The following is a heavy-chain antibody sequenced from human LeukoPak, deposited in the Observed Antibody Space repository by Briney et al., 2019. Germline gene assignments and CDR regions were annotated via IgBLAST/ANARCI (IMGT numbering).Heavy chain of an antibody. D-gene: IGHD3-9*01. CDR3: ARGSYDILTGYLYYYYYMDV. CDR1: GFTFSSYW. J-gene: IGHJ6*03. CDR2: INSDGSST. V-gene: IGHV3-74*01. Sequence: GGSLRLSCAASGFTFSSYWMHWVRQAPGKGLVWVSRINSDGSSTSYADSVKGRFTISRDNAKNTLYLQMNSLRAEDTAVYYCARGSYDILTGYLYYYYYMDVWGEGTTVTISS.